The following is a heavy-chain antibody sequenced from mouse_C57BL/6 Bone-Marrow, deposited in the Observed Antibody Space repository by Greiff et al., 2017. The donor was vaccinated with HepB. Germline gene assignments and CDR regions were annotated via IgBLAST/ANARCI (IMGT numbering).Heavy chain of an antibody. CDR1: GFTFSSYG. D-gene: IGHD3-3*01. CDR3: AQRGHYYAIDY. CDR2: ISSGGSYT. Sequence: EVKLMESGGDLVKPGGSLKLSCAATGFTFSSYGMSWVRQTPDKRLEWVATISSGGSYTYYPDSVKGRFTISRDNAKTTLYLHMCSLKSEDTAMYYCAQRGHYYAIDYCGHGNSVTVSA. V-gene: IGHV5-6*02. J-gene: IGHJ4*01.